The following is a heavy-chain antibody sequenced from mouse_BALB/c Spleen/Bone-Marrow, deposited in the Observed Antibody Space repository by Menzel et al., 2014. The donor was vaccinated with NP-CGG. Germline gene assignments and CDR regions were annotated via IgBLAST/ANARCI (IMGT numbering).Heavy chain of an antibody. CDR2: IHYSGST. Sequence: EVKLQESGPDLVKPSQSLSLTCTVTGYSITSGYSWHWIRQFPGNKLEWMGYIHYSGSTNYNPSLKSRISITRDTSKNQFFLQLNSVTIEDTATYYCTRRGYGNWGYYATDYWGQGTSVTVSS. CDR3: TRRGYGNWGYYATDY. D-gene: IGHD2-1*01. J-gene: IGHJ4*01. CDR1: GYSITSGYS. V-gene: IGHV3-1*02.